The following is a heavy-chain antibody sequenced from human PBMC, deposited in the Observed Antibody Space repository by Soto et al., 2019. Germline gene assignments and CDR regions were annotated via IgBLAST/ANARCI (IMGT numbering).Heavy chain of an antibody. D-gene: IGHD3-3*01. Sequence: GASVKVSCKASVFTSSGISWVRQAPGQRLEGMGWISTHNGNTIYAQKFQGRVIMTMDTSTTTVYMELRSLRPDDTAVYLCAREGILGLFDAYDLWGQGTMVTVSS. J-gene: IGHJ3*01. CDR3: AREGILGLFDAYDL. CDR1: VFTSSG. V-gene: IGHV1-18*04. CDR2: ISTHNGNT.